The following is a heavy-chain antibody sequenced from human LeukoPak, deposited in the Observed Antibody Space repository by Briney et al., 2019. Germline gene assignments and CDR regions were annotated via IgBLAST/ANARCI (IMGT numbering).Heavy chain of an antibody. V-gene: IGHV4-34*01. J-gene: IGHJ5*02. CDR2: INHSGST. CDR3: AREVEQQLKYSWFDP. CDR1: GGSFSGYY. Sequence: SETLSLTCAVYGGSFSGYYWSWIRQPPGKGLEWIGEINHSGSTNYNPPLKNRVTISVDTSKNQFSLQLNSVTPEDTAVYYCAREVEQQLKYSWFDPWGQGALVIVSS. D-gene: IGHD6-13*01.